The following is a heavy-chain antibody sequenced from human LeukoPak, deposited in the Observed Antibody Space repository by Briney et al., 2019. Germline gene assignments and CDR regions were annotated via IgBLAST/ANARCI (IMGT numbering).Heavy chain of an antibody. J-gene: IGHJ3*02. V-gene: IGHV3-13*01. Sequence: GGSLRLSCAASGFTFSSSDIHWVRQPTGKGLEWVSVIRSAGDTYYSGSVEGRFTISRENANNSLYLQMNSLRAGDTAVYYCARAPILASDWDGFDIWGQGAMVTVSS. D-gene: IGHD3/OR15-3a*01. CDR1: GFTFSSSD. CDR2: IRSAGDT. CDR3: ARAPILASDWDGFDI.